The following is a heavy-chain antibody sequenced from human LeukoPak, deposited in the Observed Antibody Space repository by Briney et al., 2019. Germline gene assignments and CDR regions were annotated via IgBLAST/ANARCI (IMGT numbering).Heavy chain of an antibody. CDR1: GFTFSSYG. CDR2: IWYDGSNK. D-gene: IGHD4-23*01. CDR3: AREEGVTALDY. Sequence: GRSLRLSCAASGFTFSSYGMHWVRQAPGKGLKWVAVIWYDGSNKYYADSVKGRFTISRGNSKNTLYLQMNSLRAEDTAVYYCAREEGVTALDYWGRGTLVTVSS. V-gene: IGHV3-33*01. J-gene: IGHJ4*02.